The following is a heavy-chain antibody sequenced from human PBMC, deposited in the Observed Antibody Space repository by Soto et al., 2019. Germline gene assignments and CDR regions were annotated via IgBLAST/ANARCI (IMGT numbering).Heavy chain of an antibody. CDR3: ARDRGIPGRFWSSDL. V-gene: IGHV1-2*04. CDR1: GYKFSDYY. CDR2: VNPKRGDA. Sequence: QVLLVQSGAEMKKPGASVKVSCKASGYKFSDYYIHWVRQAPGQGLEWMGWVNPKRGDAIYAQKFQGWVTMTRDAAISTAYLALHRLSYEDTATYYCARDRGIPGRFWSSDLWGRGPLMTVSS. D-gene: IGHD3-3*01. J-gene: IGHJ2*01.